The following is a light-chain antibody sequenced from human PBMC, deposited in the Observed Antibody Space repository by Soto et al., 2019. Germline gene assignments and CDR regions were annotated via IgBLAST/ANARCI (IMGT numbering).Light chain of an antibody. CDR2: DAS. CDR3: QQFSSYPLT. CDR1: QTVRNNY. J-gene: IGKJ4*01. V-gene: IGKV3-20*01. Sequence: EIVLTQSPGTLSLSPGEGATLSCRASQTVRNNYLAWYQQKPGQAPRLLIYDASSRATGIPDRFSGGGSGTDFTLTISRLEPEEFAVYYCQQFSSYPLTVGGGTKVDIK.